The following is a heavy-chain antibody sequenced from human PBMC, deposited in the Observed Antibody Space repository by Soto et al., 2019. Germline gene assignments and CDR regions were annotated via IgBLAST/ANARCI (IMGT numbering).Heavy chain of an antibody. CDR1: GDSIGTGGYY. CDR2: IHYSGNT. D-gene: IGHD3-22*01. Sequence: QVQLQESGPGLVKPSQTLSLTCTVSGDSIGTGGYYWDWIRQHPGKGPEWIGYIHYSGNTYYNPSLKSRLTISLDTSKNQFSLHLSSVTAADTAVYYCATNHGDISGRTPLLFDSWGQGTLVTVSS. J-gene: IGHJ4*02. V-gene: IGHV4-31*03. CDR3: ATNHGDISGRTPLLFDS.